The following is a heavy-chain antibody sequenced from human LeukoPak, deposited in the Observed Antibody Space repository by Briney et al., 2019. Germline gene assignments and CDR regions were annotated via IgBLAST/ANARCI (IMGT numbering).Heavy chain of an antibody. V-gene: IGHV1-8*01. CDR1: GYTFTNYD. CDR3: ARGCSGGSCNGMDV. J-gene: IGHJ6*02. D-gene: IGHD2-15*01. Sequence: ASVRVSCKASGYTFTNYDINWVRQATGLGLERMGWMNPSGGNTGYAQKFLGRVTMTRDTSIRTAYMELSNLRSEDTAVYYCARGCSGGSCNGMDVWGQGTTVTVSS. CDR2: MNPSGGNT.